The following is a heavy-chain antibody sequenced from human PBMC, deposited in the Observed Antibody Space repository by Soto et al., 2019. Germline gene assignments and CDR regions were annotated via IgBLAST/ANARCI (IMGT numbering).Heavy chain of an antibody. CDR2: IWYDGSNK. J-gene: IGHJ4*02. D-gene: IGHD6-6*01. V-gene: IGHV3-33*01. Sequence: QVQLVESGGGVVQPGRSLRLSCAASGFTFSSYGMHWVRQAPGKGLEGVAVIWYDGSNKYYADSVKGRFTISRDNSKNTLYLQMNSLRAEDTAVYYCARGEEIAALTDYFDYWGQGTLVTVSS. CDR3: ARGEEIAALTDYFDY. CDR1: GFTFSSYG.